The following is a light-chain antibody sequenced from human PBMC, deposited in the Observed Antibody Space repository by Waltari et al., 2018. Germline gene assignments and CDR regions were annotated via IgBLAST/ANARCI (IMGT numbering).Light chain of an antibody. CDR1: QYIRNE. V-gene: IGKV1-6*01. CDR3: LQDYNYPRT. Sequence: AIQMTQSPSSLSASVGARVAITCRASQYIRNELGWYQQKPGEAPKVLIHAASNLQSGVPSRFSGSGAGTDFTLTISSLQPEDVATYYCLQDYNYPRTFGQGTKVEIK. CDR2: AAS. J-gene: IGKJ1*01.